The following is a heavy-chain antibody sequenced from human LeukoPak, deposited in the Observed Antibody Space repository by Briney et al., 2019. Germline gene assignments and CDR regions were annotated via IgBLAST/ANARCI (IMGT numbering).Heavy chain of an antibody. Sequence: GGSLRLSCAASGFTFSNYDMHWVRQAAGKGLECVSSIGTSGDTYYPGSVNGRFTLSRENAKNSLYLQMNSLRAGDTAVYYCASSPAYSSSWYAIDNWGQGTLVTVSS. D-gene: IGHD6-13*01. CDR2: IGTSGDT. CDR3: ASSPAYSSSWYAIDN. J-gene: IGHJ4*02. CDR1: GFTFSNYD. V-gene: IGHV3-13*01.